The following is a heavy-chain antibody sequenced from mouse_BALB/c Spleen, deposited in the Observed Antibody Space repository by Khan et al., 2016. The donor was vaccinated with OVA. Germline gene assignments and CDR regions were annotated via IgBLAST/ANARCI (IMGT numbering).Heavy chain of an antibody. V-gene: IGHV5-4*02. D-gene: IGHD2-13*01. CDR1: GFTFSDYY. CDR3: TRGYYGDPFAY. Sequence: EVELVESGGGLVKPGGSQKLSCAASGFTFSDYYMYWVRQTPEKRLEWVATISDGGTYIYYPDNVKGRFTISRDNAKNNLYLQMSSLKSEDTAMYYCTRGYYGDPFAYWGQGTLVTVSA. J-gene: IGHJ3*01. CDR2: ISDGGTYI.